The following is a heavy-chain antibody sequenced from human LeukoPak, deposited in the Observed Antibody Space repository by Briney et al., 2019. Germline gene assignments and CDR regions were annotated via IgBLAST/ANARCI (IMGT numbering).Heavy chain of an antibody. Sequence: GGSLRLSCAASGFTFSDYYMSWLRQAPGEGLKWVSYISSRGSTIYYADSVKGRFTNSRDNAKNSLYLQMNSLRAEYTAVYYCARVVVVPAAIPSYWGQGTLVTVSS. D-gene: IGHD2-2*02. V-gene: IGHV3-11*04. CDR1: GFTFSDYY. J-gene: IGHJ4*02. CDR3: ARVVVVPAAIPSY. CDR2: ISSRGSTI.